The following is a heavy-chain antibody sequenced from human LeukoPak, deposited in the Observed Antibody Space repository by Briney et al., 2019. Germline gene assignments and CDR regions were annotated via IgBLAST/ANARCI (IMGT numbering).Heavy chain of an antibody. V-gene: IGHV1-46*01. Sequence: ASVKVSCKASGYTFTSYYMHWVRQAPGQGLEWMGIINPSGGSTSYAQKFQGRVTMTRDTSTRTVYMELSSLRSEDTAVYYCARDRYYYDSSGYANDAFDIWGQGTMVTVSS. CDR3: ARDRYYYDSSGYANDAFDI. D-gene: IGHD3-22*01. CDR1: GYTFTSYY. J-gene: IGHJ3*02. CDR2: INPSGGST.